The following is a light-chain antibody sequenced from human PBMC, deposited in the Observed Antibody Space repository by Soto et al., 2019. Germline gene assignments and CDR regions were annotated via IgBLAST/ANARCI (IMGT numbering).Light chain of an antibody. J-gene: IGKJ1*01. Sequence: DIQMTQSPSTLSASVGDRVTITCRASQSLNNYLAWYQQKPGKAPKLLIYDASTLERGVPSRFSGTGSGTEITLTISSLQPDDFATYYCQHYNSYSEAFGQGTKVDIK. CDR1: QSLNNY. V-gene: IGKV1-5*01. CDR3: QHYNSYSEA. CDR2: DAS.